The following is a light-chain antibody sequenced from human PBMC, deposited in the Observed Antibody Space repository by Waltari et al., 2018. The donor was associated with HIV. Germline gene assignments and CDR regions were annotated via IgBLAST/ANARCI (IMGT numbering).Light chain of an antibody. CDR2: RNN. V-gene: IGLV1-47*01. CDR3: ATWDDSSSGSWV. CDR1: SSNIARHF. Sequence: QSVLTQPPSASGTPGQRVTIHCSGGSSNIARHFVYCYQQVAGTTPKLLIFRNNKRPSGVPDRFSGSKSGTSASLSISGLRPEDEADYYCATWDDSSSGSWVFGGGTKVTVL. J-gene: IGLJ3*02.